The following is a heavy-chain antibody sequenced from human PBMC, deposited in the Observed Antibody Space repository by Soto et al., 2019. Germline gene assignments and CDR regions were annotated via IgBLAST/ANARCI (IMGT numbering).Heavy chain of an antibody. J-gene: IGHJ4*02. V-gene: IGHV3-30*18. CDR1: GFSFSSYG. CDR3: AKSKSGVGPLQLQSFFDS. D-gene: IGHD1-1*01. CDR2: VSYDGNNE. Sequence: QGQLVESGGGVVQPGGSLRLSCEASGFSFSSYGMHWVRQAPGKGLEWVAVVSYDGNNEYYGDSVKGRFTTSRDNSKNTVFLQMNSLRPEDTAVYYCAKSKSGVGPLQLQSFFDSWGQGSLVTVS.